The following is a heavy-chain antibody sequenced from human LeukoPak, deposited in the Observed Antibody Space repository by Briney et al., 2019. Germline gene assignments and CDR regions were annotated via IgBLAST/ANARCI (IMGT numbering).Heavy chain of an antibody. CDR2: INHSGST. V-gene: IGHV4-34*01. J-gene: IGHJ5*02. Sequence: SETLSLTCAVYGGSFSGYYWSWIRQPPGKGLEWIGEINHSGSTNYNPSLKSRVTISVDTSKNQFSLKLSSVTAADTAVYYCARTRITIFGVVILGGNNWFDPWGQGTLVTVSS. CDR3: ARTRITIFGVVILGGNNWFDP. CDR1: GGSFSGYY. D-gene: IGHD3-3*01.